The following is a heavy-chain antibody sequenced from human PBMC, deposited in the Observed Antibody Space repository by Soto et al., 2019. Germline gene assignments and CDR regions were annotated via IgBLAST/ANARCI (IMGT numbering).Heavy chain of an antibody. Sequence: ASVKVSCKVSGYSLTELSMHWVRQAPRKGLEWMGGFDPEDGETIYAQKFQGRVTMTEDTSTDTAYMELSSLRSEDTAVYYCATWGIAAAGSGVIDYWGQGILVTVSS. CDR3: ATWGIAAAGSGVIDY. CDR2: FDPEDGET. J-gene: IGHJ4*02. V-gene: IGHV1-24*01. CDR1: GYSLTELS. D-gene: IGHD6-13*01.